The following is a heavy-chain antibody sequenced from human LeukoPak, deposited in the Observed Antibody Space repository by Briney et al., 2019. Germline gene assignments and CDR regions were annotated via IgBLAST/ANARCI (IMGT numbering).Heavy chain of an antibody. D-gene: IGHD6-13*01. CDR1: GFTFSNAW. J-gene: IGHJ4*02. CDR3: TGSSWATNDY. Sequence: GGSLRLSCAASGFTFSNAWMSWVRQAPGKGLEWVGRIKRKSDGGTTDYAAPVKGRFTISRDDSKNTLYLQMNSLKTEDTAVYYRTGSSWATNDYWGQGTLVTVSS. CDR2: IKRKSDGGTT. V-gene: IGHV3-15*01.